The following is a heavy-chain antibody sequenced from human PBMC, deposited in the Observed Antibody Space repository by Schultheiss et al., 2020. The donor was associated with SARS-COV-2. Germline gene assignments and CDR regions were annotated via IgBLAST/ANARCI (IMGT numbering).Heavy chain of an antibody. V-gene: IGHV3-21*01. CDR1: GFTFSSYS. J-gene: IGHJ4*02. CDR2: ISSSSSYI. D-gene: IGHD3-10*01. CDR3: ARAAAALLWFGEPPGLNY. Sequence: GESLKISCAASGFTFSSYSMNWVRQAPGKGLEWVSSISSSSSYIYYADSVKGRFTISRDNAKNSLYLQMNSLRAEDTAVYYCARAAAALLWFGEPPGLNYWGQGALGTVSS.